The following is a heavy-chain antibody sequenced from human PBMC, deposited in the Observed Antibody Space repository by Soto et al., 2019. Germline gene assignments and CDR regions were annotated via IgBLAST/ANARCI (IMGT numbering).Heavy chain of an antibody. V-gene: IGHV4-34*01. CDR3: ARGRQRFYSSSSLSWFDP. D-gene: IGHD6-6*01. CDR2: INHSGST. CDR1: GGSFSGYY. J-gene: IGHJ5*02. Sequence: SSETLSLTCAVYGGSFSGYYWSWIRQPPGKGLEWIGEINHSGSTNYNPSLKSRVTISVDTSKNQFSLKLSSVTAADTAVYYCARGRQRFYSSSSLSWFDPWGQGTLVTVSS.